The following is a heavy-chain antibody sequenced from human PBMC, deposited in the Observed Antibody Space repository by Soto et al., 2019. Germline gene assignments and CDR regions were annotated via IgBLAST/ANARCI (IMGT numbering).Heavy chain of an antibody. V-gene: IGHV3-23*01. Sequence: EVPLLESGGGLVQPGGSLRLSCAASGFTFSSYAMSWVRQAPGKGLEWVSAISGSGGSTYYADSVKGRFTISRDNSKNTLYLQMNSLRAEDTAVYDCAKDRIAAAGRRSAVDVWGQVTTVTVSS. D-gene: IGHD6-13*01. J-gene: IGHJ6*02. CDR2: ISGSGGST. CDR3: AKDRIAAAGRRSAVDV. CDR1: GFTFSSYA.